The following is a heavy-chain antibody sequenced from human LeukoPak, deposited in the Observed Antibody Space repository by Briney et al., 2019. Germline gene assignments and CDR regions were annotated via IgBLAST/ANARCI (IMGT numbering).Heavy chain of an antibody. J-gene: IGHJ4*02. CDR2: IHHSGNT. CDR1: GASIKTNF. CDR3: ERADLYDTSLFFDY. V-gene: IGHV4-59*01. D-gene: IGHD3-16*01. Sequence: SETLSLTCTVSGASIKTNFWRWLRQPPGKGLEWIGYIHHSGNTNYNPSLRSRVTILIDTPTKQFSLRLNSVTAADTALYYCERADLYDTSLFFDYWGQGILVTVSS.